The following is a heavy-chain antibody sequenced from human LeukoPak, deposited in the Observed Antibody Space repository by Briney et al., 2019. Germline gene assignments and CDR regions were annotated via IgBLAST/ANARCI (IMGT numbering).Heavy chain of an antibody. J-gene: IGHJ4*02. Sequence: KTGGSLRLSCAASGFTFSSYSMNWVRQAPGKGLEWVSSISSSSSYIYYADSVKGRFTISRDNAKNSLHLQMNSLRAEDTAVYYCARVTAVVGGFPFDYWGQGTLVTVSS. CDR2: ISSSSSYI. CDR1: GFTFSSYS. D-gene: IGHD6-19*01. CDR3: ARVTAVVGGFPFDY. V-gene: IGHV3-21*01.